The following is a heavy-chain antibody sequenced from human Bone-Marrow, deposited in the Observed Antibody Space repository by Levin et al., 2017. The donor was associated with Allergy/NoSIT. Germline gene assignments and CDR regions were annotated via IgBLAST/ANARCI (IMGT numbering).Heavy chain of an antibody. V-gene: IGHV3-23*01. J-gene: IGHJ3*02. CDR3: AKDGAGYSSGWYDDAFDI. Sequence: GGSLRLSCAASGFTFSSYAMSWVRQAPGKGLEWVSAISGSGGSTYYADSVKGRFTISRDNSKNTLYLQMNSLRAEDTAVYYCAKDGAGYSSGWYDDAFDIWGQGTMVTVSS. D-gene: IGHD6-19*01. CDR2: ISGSGGST. CDR1: GFTFSSYA.